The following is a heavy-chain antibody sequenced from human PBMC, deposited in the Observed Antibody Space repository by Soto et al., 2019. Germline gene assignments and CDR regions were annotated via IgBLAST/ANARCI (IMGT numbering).Heavy chain of an antibody. CDR1: GDSINNHY. D-gene: IGHD5-18*01. Sequence: SETLSLTCSVSGDSINNHYWSWIRQPPGKGLEWIGYIDYSWSTNYNPSLKSRVTISVDTSKNQFSLKLTSVTAADTAVYYCARLLVDTAMVSFFDYWGQGTLVT. J-gene: IGHJ4*02. V-gene: IGHV4-59*08. CDR2: IDYSWST. CDR3: ARLLVDTAMVSFFDY.